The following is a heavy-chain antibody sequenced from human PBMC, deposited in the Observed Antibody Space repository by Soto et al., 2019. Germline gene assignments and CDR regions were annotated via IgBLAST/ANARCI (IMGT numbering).Heavy chain of an antibody. Sequence: GGSPRLSCAASGFTFSSYWMSWVRQAPGKGLEWVANIKQDGSEKYYVDSVKGRFTISRDNAKNSLYLQMNSLRAEDTAVYYCARDRGSSSWYRNFYYYGMDVWGQGTTVTVSS. V-gene: IGHV3-7*03. D-gene: IGHD6-13*01. J-gene: IGHJ6*02. CDR3: ARDRGSSSWYRNFYYYGMDV. CDR2: IKQDGSEK. CDR1: GFTFSSYW.